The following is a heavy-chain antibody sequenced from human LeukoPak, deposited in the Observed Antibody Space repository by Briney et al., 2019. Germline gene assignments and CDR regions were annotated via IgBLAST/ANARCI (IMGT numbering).Heavy chain of an antibody. CDR2: IYYSGST. V-gene: IGHV4-59*01. CDR1: GGSISSYY. CDR3: ARGGRYFDWLFLFDY. D-gene: IGHD3-9*01. J-gene: IGHJ4*02. Sequence: SETLSLTCTVSGGSISSYYWSWIRQPPGKGLEWIGYIYYSGSTNYNPSLKSRVTISVDTSKNQFSLKLSSVTAADTAVYYCARGGRYFDWLFLFDYWGQGTLVTVSS.